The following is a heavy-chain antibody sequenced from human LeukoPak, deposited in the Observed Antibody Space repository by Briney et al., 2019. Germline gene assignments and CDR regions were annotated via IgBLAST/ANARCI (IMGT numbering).Heavy chain of an antibody. CDR1: GYTFTSYG. D-gene: IGHD3-16*02. Sequence: GASVKVSCKASGYTFTSYGISWVRQAPGQGLEWMGWISAYNGNTNYAQKLQGRVTMTTDTSTSTAYMELRSLRSDDTAVYYCARDRGQYDYVWGSYRGIDYWGQGTLVTVSS. V-gene: IGHV1-18*01. CDR3: ARDRGQYDYVWGSYRGIDY. J-gene: IGHJ4*02. CDR2: ISAYNGNT.